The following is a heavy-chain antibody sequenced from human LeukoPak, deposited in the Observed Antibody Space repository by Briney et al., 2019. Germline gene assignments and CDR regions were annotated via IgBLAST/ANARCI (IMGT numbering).Heavy chain of an antibody. V-gene: IGHV4-31*03. D-gene: IGHD2-15*01. CDR3: ARGQSVAATTGYWFDP. Sequence: SETLSLTCTVSGGSISSGTSYWNWIRQHPGKGLEWIGCIHPTGSAHYNPSLLGRVTISVDTSKNHFSLNLNSVTPEDTAVYYCARGQSVAATTGYWFDPWGQGTLVTVSS. CDR1: GGSISSGTSY. J-gene: IGHJ5*02. CDR2: IHPTGSA.